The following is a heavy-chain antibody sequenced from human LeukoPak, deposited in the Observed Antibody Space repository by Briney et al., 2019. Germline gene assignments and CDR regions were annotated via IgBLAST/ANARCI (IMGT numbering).Heavy chain of an antibody. CDR2: IYYSGST. CDR3: AVDGDYGEWS. V-gene: IGHV4-39*01. Sequence: SETLSLTCTVSGGSISSSSYYWGWIRQPPGKGLEWIGSIYYSGSTLYNPSLKSRVTISLDTSKNQFSLRLSSVTAADTAVYYCAVDGDYGEWSGGQGTLVTVSS. CDR1: GGSISSSSYY. J-gene: IGHJ4*02. D-gene: IGHD4-17*01.